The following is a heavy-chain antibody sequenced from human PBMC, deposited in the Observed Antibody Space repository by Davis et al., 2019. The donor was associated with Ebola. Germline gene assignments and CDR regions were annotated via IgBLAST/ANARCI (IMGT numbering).Heavy chain of an antibody. CDR1: GGTFSSYA. J-gene: IGHJ6*02. V-gene: IGHV1-69*13. D-gene: IGHD2-15*01. CDR3: ARDGYCSGGSCYYGYYYYGMDV. CDR2: IIPIFGTA. Sequence: SVKVSCKASGGTFSSYAISWVRQAPGQGLEWMGRIIPIFGTANYAQKFQGRVTITADESTSTAYMELSSLRSEDTAVYYCARDGYCSGGSCYYGYYYYGMDVWGQGTTVTVSS.